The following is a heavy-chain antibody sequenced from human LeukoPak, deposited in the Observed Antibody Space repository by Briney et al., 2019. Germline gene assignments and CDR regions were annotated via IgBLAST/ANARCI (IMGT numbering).Heavy chain of an antibody. CDR3: ALLSRGYNTLDS. V-gene: IGHV3-23*01. CDR2: VSGSGGST. J-gene: IGHJ4*02. D-gene: IGHD3-10*01. Sequence: PGGSLRLSCAASGFTFTDYAVSWVRQAPGKGLEWVSSVSGSGGSTFYADSVKGRLTTSRDNSKNTVSLQINSLRVEDTAIYYCALLSRGYNTLDSWGQGTLVIVSS. CDR1: GFTFTDYA.